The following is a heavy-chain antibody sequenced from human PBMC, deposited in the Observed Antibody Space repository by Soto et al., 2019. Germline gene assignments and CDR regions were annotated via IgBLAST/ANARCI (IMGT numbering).Heavy chain of an antibody. CDR2: ISYDGSNK. CDR3: ATAARPGY. V-gene: IGHV3-30-3*01. D-gene: IGHD6-6*01. Sequence: QVQLVESGGGVVQPGRSLRLSCAASGFTFSSYAMHWVRQAPGKGLEWVAVISYDGSNKYYADSVKGRFTISRDNSKNTLYLQMNSLRAEDTAVYYCATAARPGYWGQGTLVTVSS. J-gene: IGHJ4*02. CDR1: GFTFSSYA.